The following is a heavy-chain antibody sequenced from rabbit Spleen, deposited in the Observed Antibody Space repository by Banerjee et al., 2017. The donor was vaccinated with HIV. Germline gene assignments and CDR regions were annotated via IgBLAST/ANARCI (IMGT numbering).Heavy chain of an antibody. CDR3: ARDAGSYDYIDVYFNL. J-gene: IGHJ4*01. Sequence: QQHLEESGGGLVQPEGSLTLTCTASGFSFSSIYWICWVRQAPGKGLEWIACIDTGDGDTDYANWPKGRFTISKTSSTTVTLQMTRLTAADTATYFCARDAGSYDYIDVYFNLGGQGTLVTVS. V-gene: IGHV1S45*01. CDR1: GFSFSSIYW. D-gene: IGHD8-1*01. CDR2: IDTGDGDT.